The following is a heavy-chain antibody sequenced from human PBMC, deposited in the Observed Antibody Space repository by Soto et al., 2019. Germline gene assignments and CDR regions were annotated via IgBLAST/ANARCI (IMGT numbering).Heavy chain of an antibody. Sequence: QVQLQESRPGLVKPSQTLSLTCTVSGGSISSGGYSWSWIRQHPGKGREWIGYIYYSGSTYYNPSLKSRVTISLDTSKNQFSLKLSSVTAADTAEYYGAGGAHSSENWFDPWGQGTLVTVS. CDR2: IYYSGST. V-gene: IGHV4-31*03. J-gene: IGHJ5*02. CDR1: GGSISSGGYS. D-gene: IGHD2-15*01. CDR3: AGGAHSSENWFDP.